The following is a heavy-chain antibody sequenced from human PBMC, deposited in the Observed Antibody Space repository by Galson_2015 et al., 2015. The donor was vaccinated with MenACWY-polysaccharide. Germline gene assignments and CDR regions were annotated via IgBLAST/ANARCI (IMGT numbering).Heavy chain of an antibody. CDR2: INPNGGGT. CDR1: GYTFTDCY. D-gene: IGHD2-15*01. CDR3: TRGGSRYYVDY. Sequence: SVKVSCKASGYTFTDCYIHWVRQAPGQGLEWMGWINPNGGGTHYEQKHQARVTMTRDTSINTAYMELSRLSSDDTAVYYCTRGGSRYYVDYWGQGTLVTVSS. V-gene: IGHV1-2*02. J-gene: IGHJ4*02.